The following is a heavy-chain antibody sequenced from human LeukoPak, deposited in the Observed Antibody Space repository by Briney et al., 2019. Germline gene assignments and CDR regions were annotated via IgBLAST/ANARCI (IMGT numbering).Heavy chain of an antibody. V-gene: IGHV1-18*01. CDR2: ISPYTTKT. CDR3: AREGGVGPTAPPDYYSYQMDV. Sequence: APVKVSCKASGYTFTSYGITWVRQAPGQGLEWMGWISPYTTKTNYAQSLQGRVTMTTDTSTSTAYMELRSLRSDDTAVYYCAREGGVGPTAPPDYYSYQMDVWGKGTTVTVSS. J-gene: IGHJ6*03. CDR1: GYTFTSYG. D-gene: IGHD1-26*01.